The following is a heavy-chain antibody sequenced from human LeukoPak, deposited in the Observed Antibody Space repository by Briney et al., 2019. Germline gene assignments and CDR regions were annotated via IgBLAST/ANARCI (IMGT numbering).Heavy chain of an antibody. CDR1: GYTFTGYY. D-gene: IGHD4-23*01. V-gene: IGHV1-2*02. Sequence: GASVKVSCKASGYTFTGYYIHWVRQAPGRGLEWMGWINPHSGGTNYAPKFQGGVTMTRDTSITTAYMELSSLRSDDTAVYYCARDNSVEDTAWWFDPWGQGTLVTVSS. CDR3: ARDNSVEDTAWWFDP. CDR2: INPHSGGT. J-gene: IGHJ5*02.